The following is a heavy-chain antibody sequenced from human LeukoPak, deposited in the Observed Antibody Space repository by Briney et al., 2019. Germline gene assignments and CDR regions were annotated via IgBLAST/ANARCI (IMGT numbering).Heavy chain of an antibody. CDR1: GFTVSSNY. CDR3: ARDGGAYYFDY. J-gene: IGHJ4*02. CDR2: IYSGGST. Sequence: GGSLRLSCAASGFTVSSNYMSWVRQAPGKGLEWVSVIYSGGSTYYADSVKGRFTISRDNAKNSLYLQMNSLRAEDTAVYYCARDGGAYYFDYWGQGTLVTVSS. D-gene: IGHD3-16*01. V-gene: IGHV3-66*01.